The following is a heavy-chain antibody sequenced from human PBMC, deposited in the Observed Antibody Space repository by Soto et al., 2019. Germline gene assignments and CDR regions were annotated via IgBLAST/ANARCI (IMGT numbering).Heavy chain of an antibody. J-gene: IGHJ5*01. CDR3: ARGRYCLTGRCFPNWFDS. D-gene: IGHD2-15*01. Sequence: TLSLTCSVSGDSISSVDYFWAWIRQPPGQALEYIGYIYKSATTYYNPSFESRVAISLDTSKSQFSLNVTSVTAADTAVYFCARGRYCLTGRCFPNWFDSWGQGTLVTVS. CDR2: IYKSATT. V-gene: IGHV4-30-4*01. CDR1: GDSISSVDYF.